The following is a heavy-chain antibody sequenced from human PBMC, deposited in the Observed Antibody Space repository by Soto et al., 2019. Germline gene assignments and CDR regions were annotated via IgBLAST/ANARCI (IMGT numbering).Heavy chain of an antibody. J-gene: IGHJ4*02. CDR1: GFTVSSNY. V-gene: IGHV3-53*01. D-gene: IGHD1-26*01. CDR2: IYSGGST. CDR3: AVTSGSYYLAFDY. Sequence: LRLSCAASGFTVSSNYMSWVRQAPGKGLEWVSVIYSGGSTYYADSVKGRFTISRDNSKNTLYLQMNSLRAEDTAVYYCAVTSGSYYLAFDYWGQGTLVTVSS.